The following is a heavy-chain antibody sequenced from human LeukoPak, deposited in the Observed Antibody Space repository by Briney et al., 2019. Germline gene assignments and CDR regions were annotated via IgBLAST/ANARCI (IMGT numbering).Heavy chain of an antibody. D-gene: IGHD2-15*01. CDR2: ISSSSSYI. Sequence: AGGSLRLSCAASGFTFSDYYMSWIRQAPGKGLEWVSSISSSSSYIYYADSVKGRFTISRDNAKNSLYLQMNSLRAEDTAVYYCARDSLQGYCSGGSCRGNRYYYYYYYMDVWGKGTTVTVSS. V-gene: IGHV3-11*06. CDR3: ARDSLQGYCSGGSCRGNRYYYYYYYMDV. CDR1: GFTFSDYY. J-gene: IGHJ6*03.